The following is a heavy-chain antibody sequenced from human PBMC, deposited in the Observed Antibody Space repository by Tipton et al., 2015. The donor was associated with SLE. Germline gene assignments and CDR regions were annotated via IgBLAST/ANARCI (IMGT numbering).Heavy chain of an antibody. V-gene: IGHV3-30*02. CDR1: GFTFSSYW. D-gene: IGHD6-19*01. Sequence: SLRLSCAASGFTFSSYWMSWVRQAPGKGLEWVAFIRYDGSNKYYADSVKGRFTISRDNSKNTLYLQMNSLRAEDTAVYYCAKDHADSSGWYGDYWGQGTLVTVSS. CDR2: IRYDGSNK. CDR3: AKDHADSSGWYGDY. J-gene: IGHJ4*02.